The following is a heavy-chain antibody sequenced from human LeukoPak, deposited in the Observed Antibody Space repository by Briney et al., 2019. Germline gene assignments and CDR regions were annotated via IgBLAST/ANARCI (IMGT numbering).Heavy chain of an antibody. V-gene: IGHV3-33*01. Sequence: GRSLRLSCAASGFTFSSYGMHWVRQAPGKGLEWVAVIWYDGSNKYYADSVKGRFTISRDNSKNTLYLQMNSLRAEDTAVYYCARGRIQLWSTDYWGQGTLVTVSS. D-gene: IGHD5-18*01. J-gene: IGHJ4*02. CDR3: ARGRIQLWSTDY. CDR2: IWYDGSNK. CDR1: GFTFSSYG.